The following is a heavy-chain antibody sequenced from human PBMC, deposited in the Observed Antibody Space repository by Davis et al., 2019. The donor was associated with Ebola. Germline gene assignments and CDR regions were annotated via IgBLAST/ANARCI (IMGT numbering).Heavy chain of an antibody. J-gene: IGHJ6*02. V-gene: IGHV4-39*01. CDR1: GGSISSSSYY. CDR2: IYYSGST. CDR3: ARRSRIAARPGDYYGMDV. D-gene: IGHD6-6*01. Sequence: PSETLSLTCTVSGGSISSSSYYWGWIRQPPGKGLEWIGSIYYSGSTYYNPSLKSRVTISVDTSKNQFSLKLSSVTAADTAVYYCARRSRIAARPGDYYGMDVWGQGTTVTVSS.